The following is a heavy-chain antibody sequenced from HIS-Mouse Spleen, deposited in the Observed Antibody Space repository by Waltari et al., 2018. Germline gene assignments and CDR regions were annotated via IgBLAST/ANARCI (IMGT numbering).Heavy chain of an antibody. Sequence: QLQLQESGPGLVKPSETLSLTCTVSGGSISSSSYYWGWIRQPPGKGLEWIGSIYYSGRTYYSPSLNSGVTLSVATFSNQFSLMLSSVTAADTAVYYSASNSQFDCSGCSYYAFDIWGQGTMVTVSS. D-gene: IGHD2-15*01. CDR2: IYYSGRT. V-gene: IGHV4-39*01. CDR1: GGSISSSSYY. CDR3: ASNSQFDCSGCSYYAFDI. J-gene: IGHJ3*02.